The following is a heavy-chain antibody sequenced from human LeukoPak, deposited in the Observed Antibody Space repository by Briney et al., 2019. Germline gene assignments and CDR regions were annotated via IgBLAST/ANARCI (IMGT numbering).Heavy chain of an antibody. CDR1: GGSFSGYY. Sequence: SETLSLTCAVYGGSFSGYYWSWIRQPPGKGLEWIGEINHSGSTNYNPSLKSRVTISVDTSKNRFPLKLSSVTAADTAVYYCARGSLWFPWGQGTLVTVSS. J-gene: IGHJ5*02. CDR3: ARGSLWFP. V-gene: IGHV4-34*01. CDR2: INHSGST. D-gene: IGHD3-10*01.